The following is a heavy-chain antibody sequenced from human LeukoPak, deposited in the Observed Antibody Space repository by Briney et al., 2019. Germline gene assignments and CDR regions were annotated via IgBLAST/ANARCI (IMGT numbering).Heavy chain of an antibody. CDR3: ARLFSSSWDNDAFDI. Sequence: GESLKISRKGSGYNFANSWIGWVRQMPGKGLEWMGIIYPGDSDTRYSPSFQGQVTISADKSISTAYLQWSSLKASDTAMYYCARLFSSSWDNDAFDIWGQGTMVTVSS. J-gene: IGHJ3*02. CDR1: GYNFANSW. CDR2: IYPGDSDT. D-gene: IGHD6-13*01. V-gene: IGHV5-51*01.